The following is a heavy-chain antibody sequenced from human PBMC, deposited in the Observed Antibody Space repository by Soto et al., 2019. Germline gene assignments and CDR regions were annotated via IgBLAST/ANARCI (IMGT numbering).Heavy chain of an antibody. CDR2: ISYDGSNE. V-gene: IGHV3-30-3*01. Sequence: PGGSLRLSCSASGFTFSTYRMHWVRQAPGKGLEWVAVISYDGSNEYYADSVKGRFTISRDNSKNTLYLQMNSLRAEDTAVCYCAREVPSPYYDFWSGYSNWFDPWGQGTLVTVSS. CDR3: AREVPSPYYDFWSGYSNWFDP. CDR1: GFTFSTYR. D-gene: IGHD3-3*01. J-gene: IGHJ5*02.